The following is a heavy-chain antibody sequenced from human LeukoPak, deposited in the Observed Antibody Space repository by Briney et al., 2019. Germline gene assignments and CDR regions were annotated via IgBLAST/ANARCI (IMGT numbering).Heavy chain of an antibody. D-gene: IGHD3-16*02. CDR3: ARVLITFGGVIANGAFDI. CDR1: EFTFTTYG. V-gene: IGHV3-33*01. Sequence: GGSLTLSCAASEFTFTTYGMHWVRQAPGKGLEWVADIWYDGSNEDYADSVKGRFTISRDNARNSLYLQMNSLRAEDTAVYYCARVLITFGGVIANGAFDIWGQGTMATVSS. CDR2: IWYDGSNE. J-gene: IGHJ3*02.